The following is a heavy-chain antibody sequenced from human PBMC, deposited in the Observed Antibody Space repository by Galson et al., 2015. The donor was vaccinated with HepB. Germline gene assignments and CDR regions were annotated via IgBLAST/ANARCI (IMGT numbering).Heavy chain of an antibody. J-gene: IGHJ4*02. CDR1: GGTFSSYT. Sequence: SVKVSCKASGGTFSSYTISWVRQAPGQGLEWMGRIIPILGIANYAQKFQGRVTITADKSTSTAYMELSSLRSEDTAVYYCANLAGSSSWLALDYWGQGTLVTVSS. CDR3: ANLAGSSSWLALDY. D-gene: IGHD6-13*01. V-gene: IGHV1-69*02. CDR2: IIPILGIA.